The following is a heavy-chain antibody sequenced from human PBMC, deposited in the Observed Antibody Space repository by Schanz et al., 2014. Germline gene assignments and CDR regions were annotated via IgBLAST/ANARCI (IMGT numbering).Heavy chain of an antibody. CDR1: AFIFRSYS. Sequence: EVQLVESGGGLVQPGGSLRLSCAASAFIFRSYSMHWVRQAPGKWLEWVSTIYSSGSTYYADSVRGRFTISRDNAKNSLYLQMNSLRVEDTAVYYCVKDPDKYNWNDVEGMDVWGPGTTVTVSS. V-gene: IGHV3-21*04. CDR2: IYSSGST. D-gene: IGHD1-1*01. J-gene: IGHJ6*01. CDR3: VKDPDKYNWNDVEGMDV.